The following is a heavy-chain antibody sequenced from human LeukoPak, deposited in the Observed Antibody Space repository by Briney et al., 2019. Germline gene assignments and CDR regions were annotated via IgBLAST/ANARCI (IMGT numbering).Heavy chain of an antibody. CDR3: ARHLYYDSSGRGFYFDY. CDR1: GYTFSIYG. D-gene: IGHD3-22*01. V-gene: IGHV1-18*01. J-gene: IGHJ4*02. Sequence: ASVKVSCKASGYTFSIYGFSWVRQAPGQGLEWMGWISAYNGNTNYAQKFQGRVTMTTDTSTSTAHMELRSLRSDDTAVYYCARHLYYDSSGRGFYFDYWGQGTLVTVSS. CDR2: ISAYNGNT.